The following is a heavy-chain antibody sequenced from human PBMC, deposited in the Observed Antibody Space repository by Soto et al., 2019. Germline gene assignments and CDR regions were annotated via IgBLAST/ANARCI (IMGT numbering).Heavy chain of an antibody. J-gene: IGHJ4*02. V-gene: IGHV1-69*01. CDR2: IIPIFGTA. D-gene: IGHD6-19*01. CDR3: ARVRYSSGWYAFDY. CDR1: GCTYSSYA. Sequence: SLNVSWKGSGCTYSSYASSRLRQATGQGLEWMGGIIPIFGTANYAQKFQGRVTITADESTSTAYMELSSLRSEDTAVYYCARVRYSSGWYAFDYWGQGTLVTVSS.